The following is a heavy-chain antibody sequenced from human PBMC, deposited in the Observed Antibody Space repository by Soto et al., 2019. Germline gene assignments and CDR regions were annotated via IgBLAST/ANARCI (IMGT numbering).Heavy chain of an antibody. V-gene: IGHV3-23*01. CDR1: GFTFSSYA. CDR2: ISGSGGTT. D-gene: IGHD3-10*01. J-gene: IGHJ6*02. CDR3: AKEKRYGSGSLHYYGMDV. Sequence: EVQLLESGGGLVQPGGSLRLSCAASGFTFSSYAMNWVRQAPGKGLEWVSAISGSGGTTYYADSVKGRFTISRDNSKNMLYLQMNSLIAEDTAVYYCAKEKRYGSGSLHYYGMDVWGQGTTVTVSS.